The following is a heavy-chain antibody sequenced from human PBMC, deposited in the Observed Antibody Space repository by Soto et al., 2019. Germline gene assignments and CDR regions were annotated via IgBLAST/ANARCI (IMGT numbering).Heavy chain of an antibody. CDR2: INPNSGGT. CDR3: ARVSHGDYPVGYYYYGMDV. CDR1: GYTFTGYY. Sequence: QVQLVQSGAEVKKPGASVKVSCKASGYTFTGYYMHWVRQAPGQGLEWMGWINPNSGGTNYAQKFQGRVTMTRDTSISTAYMELSRLRSDDTAVYYCARVSHGDYPVGYYYYGMDVWGQGTTVTVSS. J-gene: IGHJ6*02. D-gene: IGHD4-17*01. V-gene: IGHV1-2*02.